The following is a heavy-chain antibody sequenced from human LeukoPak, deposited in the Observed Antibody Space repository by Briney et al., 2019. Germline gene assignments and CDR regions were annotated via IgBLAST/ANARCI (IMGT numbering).Heavy chain of an antibody. J-gene: IGHJ6*04. V-gene: IGHV4-34*01. CDR2: ISPSGNT. Sequence: SETLSLTCAVYGGSFTIYSWTWIRQPPGKSLEWVGEISPSGNTQYNPSLKSRVTISLDASKSQFYLKPSSVTAADTAVYYCARGLIAAPFLDVWGKGTTVTVPS. CDR3: ARGLIAAPFLDV. CDR1: GGSFTIYS. D-gene: IGHD6-6*01.